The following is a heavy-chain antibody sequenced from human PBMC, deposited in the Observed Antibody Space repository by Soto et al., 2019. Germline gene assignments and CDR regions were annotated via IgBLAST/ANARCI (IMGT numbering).Heavy chain of an antibody. D-gene: IGHD3-10*01. V-gene: IGHV4-59*08. Sequence: PSETLSLTCTVSGGSISSYYWSWIRQPPGKGLEWIGYIYYSGSTNYNPSLKSRVTISVDTSKNQFSLNLSSVTAADTAVYYWARVMVRGVFDYWGKGTLVTVSS. CDR1: GGSISSYY. J-gene: IGHJ4*02. CDR3: ARVMVRGVFDY. CDR2: IYYSGST.